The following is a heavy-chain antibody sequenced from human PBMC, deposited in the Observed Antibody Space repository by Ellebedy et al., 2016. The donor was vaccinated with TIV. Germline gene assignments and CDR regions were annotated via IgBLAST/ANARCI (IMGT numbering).Heavy chain of an antibody. J-gene: IGHJ4*02. CDR1: GYTFTSYG. Sequence: ASVKVSCXASGYTFTSYGIGWVRQASGQGLEWMGWISAYNGNTNYAQKLQGRVTMTTDTSTSTAYMELRSLRSDDTAVYYCARDYPYYYDSSGYYSLGDYWGQGTLVTVSS. D-gene: IGHD3-22*01. V-gene: IGHV1-18*01. CDR3: ARDYPYYYDSSGYYSLGDY. CDR2: ISAYNGNT.